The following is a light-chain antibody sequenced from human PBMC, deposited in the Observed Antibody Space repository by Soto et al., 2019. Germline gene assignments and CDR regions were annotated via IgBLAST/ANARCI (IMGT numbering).Light chain of an antibody. Sequence: EIVLTQSPATLSLSPRERATLSCRASQSVNSYLAWYQQKPGQAPRLLIYGASSRATGIPDRFSGSGSGTDFTLTISRLEPEDFAVYYCQQDGSSPITFGQGTRLEIK. V-gene: IGKV3-20*01. CDR2: GAS. CDR3: QQDGSSPIT. CDR1: QSVNSY. J-gene: IGKJ5*01.